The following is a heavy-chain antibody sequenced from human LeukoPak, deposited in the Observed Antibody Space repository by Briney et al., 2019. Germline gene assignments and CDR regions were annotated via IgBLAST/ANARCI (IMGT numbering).Heavy chain of an antibody. J-gene: IGHJ4*02. D-gene: IGHD6-13*01. CDR1: GYTFTRYF. CDR2: INPSGGGT. Sequence: GASVKVSFKASGYTFTRYFIHWVRQAPGQGLQWVGIINPSGGGTNYAQKFQGRVPMTRDTSTSTFYMELSSLKSEDTAVYYCAGGLGIAEYNFDYWGQGTLVTVSS. V-gene: IGHV1-46*01. CDR3: AGGLGIAEYNFDY.